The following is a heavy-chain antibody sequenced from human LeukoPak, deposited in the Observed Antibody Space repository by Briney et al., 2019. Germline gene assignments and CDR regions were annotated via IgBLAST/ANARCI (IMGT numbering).Heavy chain of an antibody. J-gene: IGHJ6*02. CDR2: ISGSGGST. CDR1: GFTFSSFG. D-gene: IGHD3-16*01. V-gene: IGHV3-23*01. Sequence: GRSLRLSCAASGFTFSSFGMHWVRQAPGKGLEWVSTISGSGGSTYYVDSVKGRFTISRDNSKNTLYLQMNSLRAEDTAVYYCAKEGRGSYSAGSYYYGMDVWGQGTTVTVSS. CDR3: AKEGRGSYSAGSYYYGMDV.